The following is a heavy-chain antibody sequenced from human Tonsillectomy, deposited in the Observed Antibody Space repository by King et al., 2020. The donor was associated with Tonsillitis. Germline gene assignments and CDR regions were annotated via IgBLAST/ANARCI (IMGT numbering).Heavy chain of an antibody. CDR3: ARAYDYVWVSYRSGPRGRRRGFVS. V-gene: IGHV3-21*01. CDR2: ICSSSSYI. CDR1: GFTFSSYS. J-gene: IGHJ3*02. Sequence: VQLVESGGGLVKPGGSLRLSCAASGFTFSSYSMNWVRQAPGKGLEWVSSICSSSSYIYYADSVKGRFTISRDNAKNSLYLQMNSLRAEDTAVYYCARAYDYVWVSYRSGPRGRRRGFVSWGQGTMVTVSS. D-gene: IGHD3-16*02.